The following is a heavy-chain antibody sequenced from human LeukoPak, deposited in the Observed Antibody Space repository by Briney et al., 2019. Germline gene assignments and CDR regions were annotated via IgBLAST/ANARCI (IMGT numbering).Heavy chain of an antibody. V-gene: IGHV1-2*02. D-gene: IGHD3-22*01. CDR1: GYTFRDYY. CDR3: ARGERDYFDSSGYYYRGRMDV. J-gene: IGHJ6*02. CDR2: INANSRGT. Sequence: ASVKVSCKASGYTFRDYYMHWVRQAPAQGLGWMGWINANSRGTNYAQKFQGRVTMTRDTSISTAYMELSRLTSDDTAVYYCARGERDYFDSSGYYYRGRMDVWGQGTTVIVSS.